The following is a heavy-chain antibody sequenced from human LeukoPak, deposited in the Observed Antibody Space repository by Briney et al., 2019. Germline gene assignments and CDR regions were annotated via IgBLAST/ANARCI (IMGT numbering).Heavy chain of an antibody. CDR2: NSGGSS. Sequence: GGSLRLSCAASGFTFSTYGVYWVRQAPGKGLEWVSSNSGGSSYYADSVKGRFTISRDNSKNTLYLQMNSLRAEDTAVYYCAKDPPPTTMMRFYYDYWGQGTLVTVSS. CDR1: GFTFSTYG. CDR3: AKDPPPTTMMRFYYDY. V-gene: IGHV3-23*01. J-gene: IGHJ4*02. D-gene: IGHD3-22*01.